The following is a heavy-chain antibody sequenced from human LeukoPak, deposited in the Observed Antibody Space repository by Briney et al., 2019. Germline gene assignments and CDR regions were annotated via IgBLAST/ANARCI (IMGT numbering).Heavy chain of an antibody. D-gene: IGHD2-2*01. V-gene: IGHV3-9*01. CDR2: ISWNSGSI. CDR1: GFTFDDYA. CDR3: AKAYQLLSPPDY. Sequence: GGSLRLSCAASGFTFDDYAMHWVRQAPGKGLERVSGISWNSGSIGYADSVKGRFTISRDNAKNSLYLQMNSLRAEDTALYYCAKAYQLLSPPDYWGQGTLVTVSS. J-gene: IGHJ4*02.